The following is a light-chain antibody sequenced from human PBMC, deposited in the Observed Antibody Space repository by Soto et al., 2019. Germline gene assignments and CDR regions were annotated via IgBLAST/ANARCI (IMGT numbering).Light chain of an antibody. CDR1: SSDVGGYDY. V-gene: IGLV2-11*01. J-gene: IGLJ2*01. CDR3: SSYAGDNNLV. Sequence: QSALTQPRSVSGSPGQSVTISCTGTSSDVGGYDYVSWYQQHPGKAPKLLISDVTKRPSWVPDRFSGSKSGNTASLTISDLQAEDEADYYCSSYAGDNNLVFGGGTKLTVL. CDR2: DVT.